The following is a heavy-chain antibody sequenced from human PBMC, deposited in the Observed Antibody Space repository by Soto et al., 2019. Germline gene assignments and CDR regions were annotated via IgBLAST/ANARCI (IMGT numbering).Heavy chain of an antibody. CDR3: TPTYQLLYAYGIDV. J-gene: IGHJ6*02. V-gene: IGHV3-15*01. CDR2: IKSKTDGGTT. CDR1: GFTFSNAW. Sequence: TGGSLRLSCAASGFTFSNAWMSWVRQAPGKGLEWVGRIKSKTDGGTTDYAAPVKGRFTISRDDSKNTLYLQMNSLKTEDTAVYYCTPTYQLLYAYGIDVWGQGTTVTVS. D-gene: IGHD2-2*02.